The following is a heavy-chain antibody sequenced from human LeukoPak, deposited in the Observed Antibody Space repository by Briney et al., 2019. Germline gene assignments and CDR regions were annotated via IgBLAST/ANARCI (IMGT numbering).Heavy chain of an antibody. CDR1: GGSFSGYY. CDR2: INHSGST. D-gene: IGHD1-26*01. CDR3: ARASGSYYPSYWYFDL. V-gene: IGHV4-34*01. Sequence: LETLSLTCAVYGGSFSGYYWSWIRQPPGKGLEWIGEINHSGSTNYNPSLKSRVTISVDTSKNQFSLQLNSVTPEDTAVYYCARASGSYYPSYWYFDLWGRGTLVTVSS. J-gene: IGHJ2*01.